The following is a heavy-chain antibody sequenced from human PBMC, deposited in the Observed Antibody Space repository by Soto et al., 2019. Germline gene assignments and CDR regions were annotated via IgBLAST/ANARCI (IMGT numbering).Heavy chain of an antibody. D-gene: IGHD6-13*01. Sequence: SETLSLTCTVSGGSISSDSYSWSWIRQPPGKGLEWIGYIYPSGSTSYNPSLKSRVTISVDRSKRQFSLKLTSVTAADTAVYYCARAAAGTGDFDFWGPGTLVTVFS. J-gene: IGHJ4*02. CDR3: ARAAAGTGDFDF. CDR2: IYPSGST. CDR1: GGSISSDSYS. V-gene: IGHV4-30-2*01.